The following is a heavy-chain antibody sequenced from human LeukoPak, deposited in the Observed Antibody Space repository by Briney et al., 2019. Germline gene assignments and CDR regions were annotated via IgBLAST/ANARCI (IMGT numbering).Heavy chain of an antibody. CDR3: AKTAYDFWSGLNWFDP. V-gene: IGHV3-23*01. CDR2: ISGSGGST. J-gene: IGHJ5*02. Sequence: VGSLRLSCAASGFTFSSYAMSWVRQAPGKGLEWVSAISGSGGSTYYADSVKGRFTISRDNSKNTLYLQMNSLRAEDTAVYYCAKTAYDFWSGLNWFDPWGQGTLVTVSS. CDR1: GFTFSSYA. D-gene: IGHD3-3*01.